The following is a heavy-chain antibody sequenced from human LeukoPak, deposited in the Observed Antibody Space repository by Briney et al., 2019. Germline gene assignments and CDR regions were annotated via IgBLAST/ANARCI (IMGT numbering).Heavy chain of an antibody. CDR3: ARTQLNGSRAP. Sequence: GGSLRLSCAASGFTFSRYWMSWDRQAPGKGLEWVANVKQDGSEKYYVDSVKGRFTISRDNAKNSLYLQMNSLRVEDTAVYYCARTQLNGSRAPWGQGTLVTVSS. D-gene: IGHD3-10*01. CDR1: GFTFSRYW. V-gene: IGHV3-7*01. CDR2: VKQDGSEK. J-gene: IGHJ5*02.